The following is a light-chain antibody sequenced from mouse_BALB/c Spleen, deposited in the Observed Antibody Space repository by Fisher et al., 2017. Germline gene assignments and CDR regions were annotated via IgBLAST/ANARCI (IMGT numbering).Light chain of an antibody. V-gene: IGKV4-59*01. J-gene: IGKJ5*01. CDR3: HQWSSYPPT. CDR1: SSVSY. CDR2: DTS. Sequence: IVMTQTTAIMSASPGEKVTMTCSASSSVSYMHWYQQKSSTSPKLWIYDTSKLASGVPARFSGSGSGTFYSLTISSVEAEDAADYYCHQWSSYPPTFGAGTKLELK.